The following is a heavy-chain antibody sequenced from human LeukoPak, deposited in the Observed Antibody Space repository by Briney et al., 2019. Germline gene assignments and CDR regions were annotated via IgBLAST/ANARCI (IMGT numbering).Heavy chain of an antibody. CDR3: ARGHELREGWLQLPGPFDY. J-gene: IGHJ4*02. CDR2: ISAYNGNT. V-gene: IGHV1-18*01. Sequence: GASVKVSCKASGYTFTSYGISWVRQAPGQGLEWMGWISAYNGNTNYAQKLQGRVTMTTDTSTSTAYMELRSLRSDDTAVYYCARGHELREGWLQLPGPFDYWGQGTLVIVSS. CDR1: GYTFTSYG. D-gene: IGHD5-24*01.